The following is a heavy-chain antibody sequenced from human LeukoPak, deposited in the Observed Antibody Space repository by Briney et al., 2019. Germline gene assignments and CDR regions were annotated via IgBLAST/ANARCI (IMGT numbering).Heavy chain of an antibody. CDR3: AAPHCSSTSCYDNYYYCMDV. CDR1: GGTFSSYA. Sequence: SVKVSCKASGGTFSSYAISWVRQAPGQGLEWMGGIIPIFGTANYAQKFQGRVTITSDESTSTAYMELSSLRSEDTAVYYCAAPHCSSTSCYDNYYYCMDVWGKGTTVTVSS. J-gene: IGHJ6*03. D-gene: IGHD2-2*01. CDR2: IIPIFGTA. V-gene: IGHV1-69*01.